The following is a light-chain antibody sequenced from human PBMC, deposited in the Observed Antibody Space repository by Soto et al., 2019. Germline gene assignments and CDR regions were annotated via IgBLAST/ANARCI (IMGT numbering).Light chain of an antibody. CDR2: AAS. Sequence: DIHLTQSPSFLSASVGDRVTITCRASQGIAISLAWYQQKAGKAPKLLIYAASTLESGGPSRFSGSGPGTEFTLTISSLQPEDFAMYYCQQFNSYPLTFGGGTKVEIK. CDR1: QGIAIS. CDR3: QQFNSYPLT. J-gene: IGKJ4*01. V-gene: IGKV1-9*01.